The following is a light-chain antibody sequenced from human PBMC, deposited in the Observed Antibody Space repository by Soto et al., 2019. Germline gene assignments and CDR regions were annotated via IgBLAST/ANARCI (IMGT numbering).Light chain of an antibody. CDR3: QQFNGDPS. CDR2: DAS. J-gene: IGKJ5*01. CDR1: QGVGRA. V-gene: IGKV1-13*02. Sequence: AIQLTQSPSSLSASVGDRVIITCRASQGVGRALAWYQQKPGKSPKLLIYDASILETVAPAKFSGSGSGTDFTLTISTLQPEDFATYYCQQFNGDPSFGQGTRLEIK.